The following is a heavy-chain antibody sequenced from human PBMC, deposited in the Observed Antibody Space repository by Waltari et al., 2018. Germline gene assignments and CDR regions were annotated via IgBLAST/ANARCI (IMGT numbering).Heavy chain of an antibody. CDR1: GFTFSSYA. CDR2: ISGSGGST. J-gene: IGHJ4*02. CDR3: ARADYCSSTSCLFYFDY. V-gene: IGHV3-23*01. Sequence: EVQLLESGGGLVQPGGSLRLSCAASGFTFSSYAMSWVRQAPGKGLEWVSAISGSGGSTYYADSVKGRFTISRDNSKNTLYLQMNSLRAEDTAVYYCARADYCSSTSCLFYFDYWGQGTLVTVSS. D-gene: IGHD2-2*01.